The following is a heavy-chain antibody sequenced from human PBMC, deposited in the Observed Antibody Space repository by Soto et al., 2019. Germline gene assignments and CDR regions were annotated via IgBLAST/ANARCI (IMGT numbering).Heavy chain of an antibody. V-gene: IGHV5-51*01. D-gene: IGHD1-7*01. CDR3: XRHWTGTKGPYYYGMDV. J-gene: IGHJ6*01. CDR1: GYSFTIYW. Sequence: GESLKISCKGSGYSFTIYWIGWVRQMPGKGLEWMGIIYPGDSDTRYSPSFQGQVTISADKSISTAYLQWSSLKASDTAMYYCXRHWTGTKGPYYYGMDVWGQGTTVTVSS. CDR2: IYPGDSDT.